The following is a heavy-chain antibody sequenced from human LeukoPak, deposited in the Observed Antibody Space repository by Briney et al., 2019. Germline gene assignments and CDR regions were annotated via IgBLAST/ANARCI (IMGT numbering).Heavy chain of an antibody. V-gene: IGHV4-59*01. CDR1: GGSIGSYY. D-gene: IGHD1-26*01. Sequence: SETLSLTCTVSGGSIGSYYWSWIRQPPGKELEWIGYIYYSGSTNYNPSLKSRVTISVDTSKNQFSLKLSSVTAADTAVYYCACGIVGVWGQGTLVTVSS. CDR3: ACGIVGV. J-gene: IGHJ4*02. CDR2: IYYSGST.